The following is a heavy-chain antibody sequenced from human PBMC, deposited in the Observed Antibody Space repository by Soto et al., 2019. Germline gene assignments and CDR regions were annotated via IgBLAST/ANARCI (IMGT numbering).Heavy chain of an antibody. CDR2: MSYDGSNK. CDR3: ARDGGAY. Sequence: QVQLVESGGGVVQPGRSLRLSCAASGFTFSIYAMHWVRRAPGKGLEWIAVMSYDGSNKYYADSVKGRFTISRDNSKNTLYLQMNSLRPEDTALYYCARDGGAYWGQGTLVIVSS. D-gene: IGHD3-16*01. V-gene: IGHV3-30-3*01. CDR1: GFTFSIYA. J-gene: IGHJ4*02.